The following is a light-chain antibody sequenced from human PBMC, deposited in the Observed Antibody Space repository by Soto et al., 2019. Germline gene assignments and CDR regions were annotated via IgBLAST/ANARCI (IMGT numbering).Light chain of an antibody. CDR1: SSDVGGYKY. V-gene: IGLV2-11*01. CDR3: CSYAGSYTFYV. J-gene: IGLJ1*01. CDR2: DVT. Sequence: QSALTQPRSVSGSPGQSVTISCTVTSSDVGGYKYVSWYQQHPGKAPKLMISDVTKRPAGVPDRFSGSKSGNTASLTISGLQAEDEADYYCCSYAGSYTFYVFVTGTKVTV.